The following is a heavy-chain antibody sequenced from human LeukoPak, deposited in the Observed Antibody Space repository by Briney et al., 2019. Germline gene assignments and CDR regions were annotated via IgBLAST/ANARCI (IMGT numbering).Heavy chain of an antibody. D-gene: IGHD3/OR15-3a*01. CDR2: IYYSGST. Sequence: SETLSLTCTVSGDPISSGDYYWSWNRQPPGQGLEWIGYIYYSGSTYYNPSFKSRVTISVGTSKNQFSLKLSSVTAADTAVYYCARGVMAGYYTFDYWGQGTLVTVSS. V-gene: IGHV4-30-4*01. CDR3: ARGVMAGYYTFDY. CDR1: GDPISSGDYY. J-gene: IGHJ4*02.